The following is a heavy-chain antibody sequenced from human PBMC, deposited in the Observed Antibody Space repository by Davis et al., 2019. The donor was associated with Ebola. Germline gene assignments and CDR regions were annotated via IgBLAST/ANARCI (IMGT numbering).Heavy chain of an antibody. CDR2: IKSQALGATT. CDR3: TINSGPTWSAS. J-gene: IGHJ5*01. CDR1: GLSFIGAW. V-gene: IGHV3-15*07. Sequence: PGGSLRLSCAASGLSFIGAWFNWVRQAPGKGLEWVGHIKSQALGATTDYAAPVRGRFSISRDDSQSTLYLQINNLKTEDTAIYYCTINSGPTWSASWGQGTLVTVSS.